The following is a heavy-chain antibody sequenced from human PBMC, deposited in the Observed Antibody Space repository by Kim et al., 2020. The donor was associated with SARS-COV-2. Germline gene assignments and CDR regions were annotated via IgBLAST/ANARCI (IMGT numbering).Heavy chain of an antibody. D-gene: IGHD3-9*01. CDR1: GAAISENHW. Sequence: SETLSLTCDVSGAAISENHWWHWVRQAPGKGLEWLGDISYSETTNYNPSLKSRASISLDKPNMRVSLTLDSVTVADTAVYYCARDTGLHPLTGIPFGLGVWGQGTTVTVSS. CDR3: ARDTGLHPLTGIPFGLGV. J-gene: IGHJ6*02. V-gene: IGHV4-4*02. CDR2: ISYSETT.